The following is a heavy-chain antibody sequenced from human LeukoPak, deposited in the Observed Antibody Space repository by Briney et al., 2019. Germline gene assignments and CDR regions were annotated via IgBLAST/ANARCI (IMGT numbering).Heavy chain of an antibody. J-gene: IGHJ4*02. D-gene: IGHD6-19*01. V-gene: IGHV3-23*01. CDR1: GFTFSSYA. Sequence: GGSLRLSCAASGFTFSSYAMSWVRQAPGKGLEWVSAISGSGGSTYYADSVKGRFTISRDNSKNTPYLQMNSLRAEDTAVYYCAKDPRPYSSGWYGWYYFDYWGQGTLVTVSS. CDR3: AKDPRPYSSGWYGWYYFDY. CDR2: ISGSGGST.